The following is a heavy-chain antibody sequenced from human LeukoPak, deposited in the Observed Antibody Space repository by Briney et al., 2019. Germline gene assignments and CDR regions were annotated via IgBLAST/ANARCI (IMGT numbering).Heavy chain of an antibody. J-gene: IGHJ4*02. CDR3: AKQLGIAAEDPH. D-gene: IGHD6-13*01. Sequence: GGSLRLSCAASGFTFSSYAMHWVRQAPGKGLEWVAVISYDGSNKYYADSVKGRFTISRDNSKNTLYLQMNSLRAEDTAVYYCAKQLGIAAEDPHWGQGTLVTVSS. CDR2: ISYDGSNK. V-gene: IGHV3-30-3*02. CDR1: GFTFSSYA.